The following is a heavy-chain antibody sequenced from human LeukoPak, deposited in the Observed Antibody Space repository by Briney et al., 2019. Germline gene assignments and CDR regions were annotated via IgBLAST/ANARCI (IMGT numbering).Heavy chain of an antibody. CDR2: INPNSGGT. CDR3: ARDGYIYGSLDY. Sequence: ASVEVSCKASVYTFTGYYMHWVRQAPGQGLEWMGWINPNSGGTNYAQKFQGRVTMTTDTSTSTAYMELRSLTSDDTAVYFCARDGYIYGSLDYWGQGTLVTVSS. V-gene: IGHV1-2*02. J-gene: IGHJ4*02. CDR1: VYTFTGYY. D-gene: IGHD5-18*01.